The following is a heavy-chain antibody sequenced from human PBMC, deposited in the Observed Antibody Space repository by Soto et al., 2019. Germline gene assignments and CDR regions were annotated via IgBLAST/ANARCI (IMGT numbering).Heavy chain of an antibody. Sequence: EVQLVESGGGLVKPGGSLRLSCAASGITFTKAWMNWVRQSPGKGLEWVGRIKSRSDGGTTDYAAPVKGRFTISRDDSKDTLWLQMTSLKTEDAAVYYCTTNFYSDHGMDVWGQGTRVTVPS. CDR3: TTNFYSDHGMDV. V-gene: IGHV3-15*01. CDR1: GITFTKAW. D-gene: IGHD4-17*01. J-gene: IGHJ6*02. CDR2: IKSRSDGGTT.